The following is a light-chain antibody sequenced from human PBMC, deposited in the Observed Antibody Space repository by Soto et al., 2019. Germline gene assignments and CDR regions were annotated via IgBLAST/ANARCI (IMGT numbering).Light chain of an antibody. V-gene: IGLV2-14*01. CDR2: EVS. CDR3: SSYTSGSLRV. Sequence: QSALTQPASVSGSPGQSITISCTGTSSDVGGYNYVSWYQHHPGKAPKLLIYEVSYRPSWVSDRFSGSKSANTTSLTISGLQAEDEADYYCSSYTSGSLRVFGTGTKVTVL. J-gene: IGLJ1*01. CDR1: SSDVGGYNY.